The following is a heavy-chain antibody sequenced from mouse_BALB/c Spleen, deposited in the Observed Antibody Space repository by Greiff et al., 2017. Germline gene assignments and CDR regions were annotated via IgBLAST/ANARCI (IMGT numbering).Heavy chain of an antibody. V-gene: IGHV1-4*02. CDR2: INPSSGYT. D-gene: IGHD2-3*01. CDR1: GYTFTSYT. J-gene: IGHJ3*01. CDR3: ARSRDGYPWFAY. Sequence: QVQLQQSAAELARPGASVKMSCKASGYTFTSYTMHWVKQRPGQGLEWIGYINPSSGYTEYNQKFKDKTTLTADKSSSTAYMQLSSLTSEDSAVYYCARSRDGYPWFAYWGQGTLVTVSA.